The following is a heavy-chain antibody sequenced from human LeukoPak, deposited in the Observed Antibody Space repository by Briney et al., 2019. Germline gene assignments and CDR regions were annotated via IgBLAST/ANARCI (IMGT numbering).Heavy chain of an antibody. CDR3: ARDPEHYGSGSYLDY. CDR1: GFTFSSYA. CDR2: ISYDGTNK. Sequence: PGKSLGLSCAASGFTFSSYAINWVCQAPGKGLEWVAVISYDGTNKDYADSVKGRFTISRDSSKNTVYLEMNSLRGEDTAVYYCARDPEHYGSGSYLDYWGQGSLVTVSS. D-gene: IGHD3-10*01. V-gene: IGHV3-30-3*01. J-gene: IGHJ4*02.